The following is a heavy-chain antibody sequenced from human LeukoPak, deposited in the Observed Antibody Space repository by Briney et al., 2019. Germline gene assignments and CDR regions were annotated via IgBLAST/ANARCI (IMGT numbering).Heavy chain of an antibody. D-gene: IGHD3-16*01. V-gene: IGHV4-34*01. CDR3: ARGGWAVRFDS. CDR2: INHVGST. CDR1: GGSFSGYY. Sequence: SETLSLTCAVYGGSFSGYYWSWIRQPPGRGLEWIGEINHVGSTNYNPSLESRVTISVDTSKNQLSLKLSSVSAADTAVYYCARGGWAVRFDSWGRGALVTVSS. J-gene: IGHJ4*02.